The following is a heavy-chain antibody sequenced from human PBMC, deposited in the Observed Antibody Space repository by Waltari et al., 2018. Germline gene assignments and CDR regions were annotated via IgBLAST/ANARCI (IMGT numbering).Heavy chain of an antibody. CDR1: GFTFSNYA. CDR2: IYRVGSI. V-gene: IGHV3-23*03. Sequence: EVKLLESGGGLVQPGGSLRLSCAASGFTFSNYAMNWVRQAPGKGLEWVSGIYRVGSIYYADSVKGRFTISRDNSNNTLYVQMNSLRVEDTAVYYCAKAPSGYDPYFDYWGQGTLVTVSS. D-gene: IGHD5-12*01. CDR3: AKAPSGYDPYFDY. J-gene: IGHJ4*02.